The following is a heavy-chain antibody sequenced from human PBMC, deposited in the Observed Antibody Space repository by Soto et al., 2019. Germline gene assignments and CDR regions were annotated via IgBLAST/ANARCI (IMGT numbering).Heavy chain of an antibody. CDR3: AKAFEDSSPPDYYYYMDV. J-gene: IGHJ6*03. V-gene: IGHV3-23*01. CDR1: GFTFSSYA. CDR2: ISGSGGST. D-gene: IGHD6-19*01. Sequence: GGSLRLSCAASGFTFSSYAMSWVRQAPGKGLEWVSAISGSGGSTYYADSVKGRFTISRDNSKNTLYLQMNSLRAEDTAVYYCAKAFEDSSPPDYYYYMDVWGKGTTVTVSS.